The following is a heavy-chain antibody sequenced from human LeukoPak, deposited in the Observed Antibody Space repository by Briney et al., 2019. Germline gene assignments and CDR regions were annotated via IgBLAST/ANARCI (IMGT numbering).Heavy chain of an antibody. CDR3: GRDIVDGGDDY. J-gene: IGHJ4*02. V-gene: IGHV3-7*01. CDR1: GFIVSSNY. Sequence: GGSLRLSCAASGFIVSSNYMSWVRQAPGKGLEWVANIKEDGSVKNYMDSVKGRFTISRDNAKNSVSLQMNSLRAEDTAVYYCGRDIVDGGDDYWGQGTLVTVSS. D-gene: IGHD2-21*02. CDR2: IKEDGSVK.